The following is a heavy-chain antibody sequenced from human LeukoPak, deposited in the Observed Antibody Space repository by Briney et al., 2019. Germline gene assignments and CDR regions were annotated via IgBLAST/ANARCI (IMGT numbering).Heavy chain of an antibody. CDR3: ARGGYDFWSGYPGYFEY. D-gene: IGHD3-3*01. CDR2: IYYSGST. CDR1: GGPISSYY. Sequence: SETLSLTCTVSGGPISSYYWSWIRQPPGKGLEWIGYIYYSGSTNYNPSLKSRVTIPVDTSKNQFSLKLSSVTAADTAVYYCARGGYDFWSGYPGYFEYWGPGNLVTVSS. V-gene: IGHV4-59*01. J-gene: IGHJ4*02.